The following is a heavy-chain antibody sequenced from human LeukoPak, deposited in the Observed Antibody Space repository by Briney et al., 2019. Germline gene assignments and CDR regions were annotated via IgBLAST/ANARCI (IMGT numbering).Heavy chain of an antibody. CDR2: IIPILGIA. J-gene: IGHJ4*02. V-gene: IGHV1-69*04. D-gene: IGHD3-22*01. CDR3: ARERRLDYYDSSGY. Sequence: SVKVSCKASGGTFSSYAISWVRQAPGQGPEWMGRIIPILGIANYAQKFQGRVTITADKSTSTAYMELSSLRSEDTAVYYCARERRLDYYDSSGYWGQGTLVTVSS. CDR1: GGTFSSYA.